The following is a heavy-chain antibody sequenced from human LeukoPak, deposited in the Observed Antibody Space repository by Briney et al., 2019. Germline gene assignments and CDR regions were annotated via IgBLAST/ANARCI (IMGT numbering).Heavy chain of an antibody. CDR2: IYSGGST. D-gene: IGHD6-13*01. CDR1: GFTVRSNY. V-gene: IGHV3-66*02. CDR3: AAAVTYDCFDP. J-gene: IGHJ5*02. Sequence: GGSLRLSCAASGFTVRSNYMSWVRQAPGKGLGWDSGIYSGGSTYYADSVKGRFTISRDNSKNTLYLKMNSHRAEDTAVYYCAAAVTYDCFDPWGQGTLVTVSS.